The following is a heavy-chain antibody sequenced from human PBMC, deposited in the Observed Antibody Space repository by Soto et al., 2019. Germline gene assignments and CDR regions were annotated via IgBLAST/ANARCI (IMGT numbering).Heavy chain of an antibody. CDR3: ARNKGYCSSISCYGMDV. CDR2: IYPGDSDT. J-gene: IGHJ6*02. V-gene: IGHV5-51*01. Sequence: GESVKISCKGSGYSFSSYWIVWVRQMPGKGLEWMGTIYPGDSDTRYSPSFQGQVTISADKSISTAYLQWNSLKASDTAMYFCARNKGYCSSISCYGMDVWGQGAAVTVSS. CDR1: GYSFSSYW. D-gene: IGHD2-2*01.